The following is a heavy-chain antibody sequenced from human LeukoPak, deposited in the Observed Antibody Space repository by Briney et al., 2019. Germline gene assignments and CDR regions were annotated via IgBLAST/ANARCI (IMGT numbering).Heavy chain of an antibody. CDR3: ARDKSAFDSSGYV. Sequence: GGSLRLSCAASGFTFSSYNLNWVRQAPGKGLEWVSSISSSGNYIYYADSVKVRFTISRDNVENSLYLQMNSMRAEDTAVYYCARDKSAFDSSGYVWGQGTLVTVSS. D-gene: IGHD3-22*01. CDR2: ISSSGNYI. V-gene: IGHV3-21*01. CDR1: GFTFSSYN. J-gene: IGHJ4*02.